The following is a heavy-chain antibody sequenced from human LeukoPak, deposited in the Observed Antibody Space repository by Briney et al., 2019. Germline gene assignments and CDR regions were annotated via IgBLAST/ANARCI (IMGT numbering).Heavy chain of an antibody. Sequence: SVKVSCKASGGTFSSYAISWVRQAPGQGLRWMGGIIPIFGTANYAQKFQGRVTITTDESTSTAYMELSSLRSEDTAVYYCARGRLRFLEWAQNWFDPWGQGTLVTVSS. D-gene: IGHD3-3*01. V-gene: IGHV1-69*05. J-gene: IGHJ5*02. CDR2: IIPIFGTA. CDR3: ARGRLRFLEWAQNWFDP. CDR1: GGTFSSYA.